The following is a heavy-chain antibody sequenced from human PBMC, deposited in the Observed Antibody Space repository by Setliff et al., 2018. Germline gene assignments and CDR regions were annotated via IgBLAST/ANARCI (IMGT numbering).Heavy chain of an antibody. Sequence: SETLSLTCAAYGGTFSDYYWTWIRQPPGKGLEWIGEINHRGSTNYNPSLKSRATISIDTSKNQFSLSLTSVTAADTAVYYCARASSGWYSAYYYYMDVWGKGTTVTVSS. D-gene: IGHD6-19*01. V-gene: IGHV4-34*01. CDR2: INHRGST. J-gene: IGHJ6*03. CDR1: GGTFSDYY. CDR3: ARASSGWYSAYYYYMDV.